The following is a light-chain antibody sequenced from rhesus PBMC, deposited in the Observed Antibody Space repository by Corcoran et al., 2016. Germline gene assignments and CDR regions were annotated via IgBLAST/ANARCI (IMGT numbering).Light chain of an antibody. CDR3: QKYSSSPLT. Sequence: QVILTQSPATLSLSPGERATLSCRASQSVSSSLAWYQQKPGQAPRLLIYGGSSRATGNPDRFSGGGFGTELTLTSSSLEPEDFAVYYCQKYSSSPLTFGGGTKVELK. V-gene: IGKV3-53*01. J-gene: IGKJ4*01. CDR2: GGS. CDR1: QSVSSS.